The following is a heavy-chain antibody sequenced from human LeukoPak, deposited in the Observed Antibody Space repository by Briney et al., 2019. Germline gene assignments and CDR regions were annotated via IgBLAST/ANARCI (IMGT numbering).Heavy chain of an antibody. CDR3: ARDTYTNIAAPDS. Sequence: QPGGSLRLSCAASGFTFSSYPMHWVRQAPGKGLEWVAVISYDGSDKYYADSVKGRFTISRDNSKNTLFLQMNSLRAEDTAVYYCARDTYTNIAAPDSWGQGTLVTVSS. D-gene: IGHD6-6*01. CDR2: ISYDGSDK. J-gene: IGHJ4*02. CDR1: GFTFSSYP. V-gene: IGHV3-30-3*01.